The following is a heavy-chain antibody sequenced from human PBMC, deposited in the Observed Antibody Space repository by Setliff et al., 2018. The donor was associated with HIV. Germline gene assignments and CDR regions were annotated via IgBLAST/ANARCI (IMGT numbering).Heavy chain of an antibody. Sequence: GSLRLSCAASGFTFSDYWMHWVRQVPGKGLVWVSRINSDGSTTNYADSVRGRFTISRDNAKNTLYLQMTSLRAEDTAVYYCARGPQYNFWGGYLGLWGRGTLVTVSS. V-gene: IGHV3-74*01. CDR3: ARGPQYNFWGGYLGL. D-gene: IGHD3-3*01. CDR1: GFTFSDYW. J-gene: IGHJ4*02. CDR2: INSDGSTT.